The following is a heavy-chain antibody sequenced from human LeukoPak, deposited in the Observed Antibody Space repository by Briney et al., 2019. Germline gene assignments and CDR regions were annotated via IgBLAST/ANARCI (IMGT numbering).Heavy chain of an antibody. CDR2: IYYSGST. J-gene: IGHJ5*02. V-gene: IGHV4-59*01. CDR1: GGSISSYY. Sequence: KSSETLSLTCTVSGGSISSYYWSWIRQPPGKGLVWIGYIYYSGSTNYNPSLKSRVTISVDTSKNQFSLKLSSVTAADTAVYYCARDGPSFDPWGQGTLVTVSS. CDR3: ARDGPSFDP.